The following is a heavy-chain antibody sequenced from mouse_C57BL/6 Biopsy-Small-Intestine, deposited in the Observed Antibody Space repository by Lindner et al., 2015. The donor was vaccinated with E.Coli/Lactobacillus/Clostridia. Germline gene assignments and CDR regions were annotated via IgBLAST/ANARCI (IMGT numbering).Heavy chain of an antibody. CDR1: GYSFTGYY. Sequence: VQLQESGPELVKPGASVKTSCKASGYSFTGYYMNWVKQSPEKSLEWIGEINPTTGGTTYNQKFKAKATLTVDESSSTAYMQLKSLTSEDSAVYYCARSYYDNLDYWGQGTTLTVSS. CDR3: ARSYYDNLDY. CDR2: INPTTGGT. D-gene: IGHD2-10*01. J-gene: IGHJ2*01. V-gene: IGHV1-42*01.